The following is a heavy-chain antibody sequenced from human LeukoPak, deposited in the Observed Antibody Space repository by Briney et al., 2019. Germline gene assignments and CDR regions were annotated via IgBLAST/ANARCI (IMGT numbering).Heavy chain of an antibody. V-gene: IGHV4-34*01. CDR2: INHSGST. CDR1: GGSFSGYY. J-gene: IGHJ5*02. CDR3: ARGRWFDP. Sequence: SETLSLTCAVYGGSFSGYYWSWIRQPPGKGLEWIWEINHSGSTNYNPSLKSRVTISVDTSKNQFSLKLSSVTAADTAVYYCARGRWFDPWGQGTLVTVSS.